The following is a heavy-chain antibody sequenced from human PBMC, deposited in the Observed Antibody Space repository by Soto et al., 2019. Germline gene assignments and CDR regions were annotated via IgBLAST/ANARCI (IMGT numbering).Heavy chain of an antibody. CDR2: IYPGDSDT. CDR1: GYSFTSYW. J-gene: IGHJ6*02. Sequence: PGESLKISCKGSGYSFTSYWIGWVRQMPVKGLEWMGIIYPGDSDTRYSPSFQGQVTISADKSISTAYLQWSSLKASDTAMYYCARGFRIAAAGTPPPVPYGMDVWGQGTTVTVSS. V-gene: IGHV5-51*01. CDR3: ARGFRIAAAGTPPPVPYGMDV. D-gene: IGHD6-13*01.